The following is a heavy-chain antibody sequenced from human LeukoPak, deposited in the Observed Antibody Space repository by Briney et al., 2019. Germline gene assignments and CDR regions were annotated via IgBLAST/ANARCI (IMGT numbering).Heavy chain of an antibody. CDR1: GYTFTSYG. J-gene: IGHJ6*03. CDR2: ISAYNGNT. CDR3: ATVGPYCSNTSCPYYMDV. Sequence: ASVKVSCKASGYTFTSYGISWVRQAPGQGLEWMGWISAYNGNTNYAQKLQGRVTMTTDTSTSTAYMELRSLRSDDTAVYYCATVGPYCSNTSCPYYMDVWGKGTTVTVSS. D-gene: IGHD2-2*01. V-gene: IGHV1-18*01.